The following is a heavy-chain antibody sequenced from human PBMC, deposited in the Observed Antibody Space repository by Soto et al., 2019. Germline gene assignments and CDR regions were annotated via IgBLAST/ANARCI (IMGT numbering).Heavy chain of an antibody. CDR1: GYSFTNYW. CDR2: IYPGDSDT. J-gene: IGHJ4*02. Sequence: GESLKISCKGSGYSFTNYWIGWARQMPGKGLEWMGIIYPGDSDTRYSPSFQGQVTISADKSISTAYLQWSSLKASDTAMYYCTSHIMGASRHYWGQGTLVTVSS. CDR3: TSHIMGASRHY. V-gene: IGHV5-51*01. D-gene: IGHD1-26*01.